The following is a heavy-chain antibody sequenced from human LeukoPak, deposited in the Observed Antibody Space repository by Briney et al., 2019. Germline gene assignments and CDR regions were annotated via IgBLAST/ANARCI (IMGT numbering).Heavy chain of an antibody. CDR1: GFTFSSYA. Sequence: GGSLRLSCAASGFTFSSYAMSWVRQAPGKGLEWVSSISSSSSYIYYADSVKGRFTISRDNAKNSPYLQMNSLRAEDTAVYYCAREYDYGGYYYGMDVWGQGTTVTVSS. D-gene: IGHD4-23*01. J-gene: IGHJ6*02. CDR3: AREYDYGGYYYGMDV. V-gene: IGHV3-21*01. CDR2: ISSSSSYI.